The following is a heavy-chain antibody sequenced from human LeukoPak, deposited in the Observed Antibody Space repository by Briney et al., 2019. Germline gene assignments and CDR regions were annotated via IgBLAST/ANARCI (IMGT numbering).Heavy chain of an antibody. D-gene: IGHD2-2*02. Sequence: SVKVSCKASGGTFSSYAISWVRQAPGQGLEWMGGNIPIFGTANYAQKFQGRVTITADESTSTAYMELSSLRSEDTAVYYCARALQGDCSSTSFYIFTGWFDPWGQGTLATVSS. CDR1: GGTFSSYA. CDR2: NIPIFGTA. V-gene: IGHV1-69*01. CDR3: ARALQGDCSSTSFYIFTGWFDP. J-gene: IGHJ5*02.